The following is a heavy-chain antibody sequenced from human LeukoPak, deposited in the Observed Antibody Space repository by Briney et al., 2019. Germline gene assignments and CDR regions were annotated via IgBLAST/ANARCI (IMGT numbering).Heavy chain of an antibody. Sequence: SETLSLTCAVYGGSFSGYYWSWIRQPPGKGLEWIGEINHSGSTNYNPSLKSRVTISVDTSKNQFSLKLSSVTAADTAVYYCARGPNWPPSMAVWGQANTVT. V-gene: IGHV4-34*01. CDR3: ARGPNWPPSMAV. D-gene: IGHD1-1*01. CDR2: INHSGST. J-gene: IGHJ6*02. CDR1: GGSFSGYY.